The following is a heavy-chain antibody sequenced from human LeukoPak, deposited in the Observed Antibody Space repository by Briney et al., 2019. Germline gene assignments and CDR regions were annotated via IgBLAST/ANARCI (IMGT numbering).Heavy chain of an antibody. CDR1: GGTFSSYA. Sequence: GASVKVSCKASGGTFSSYAISWVRQATGQGLEWMGWMNPNTGNAGYAQKFQDRVTITWDASISTAYMDLSSLRSEDTAVYYCARVGYSNSYDYWGQGTLVTVSS. V-gene: IGHV1-8*03. J-gene: IGHJ4*02. D-gene: IGHD1-26*01. CDR3: ARVGYSNSYDY. CDR2: MNPNTGNA.